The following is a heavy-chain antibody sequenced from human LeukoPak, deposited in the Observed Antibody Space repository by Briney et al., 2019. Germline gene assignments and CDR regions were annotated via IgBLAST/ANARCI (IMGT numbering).Heavy chain of an antibody. Sequence: ASVKVSCKASGYTFTSYYMHWVRQAPGQGLEWMGIINPSGGSTSYAQKFQGRVTMTRDTSTSTVYMELSSLRSEDTAVYYCAGPSGGPDGIAAAGRMSAFDIWGQGTMVTVSS. D-gene: IGHD6-13*01. J-gene: IGHJ3*02. V-gene: IGHV1-46*01. CDR2: INPSGGST. CDR3: AGPSGGPDGIAAAGRMSAFDI. CDR1: GYTFTSYY.